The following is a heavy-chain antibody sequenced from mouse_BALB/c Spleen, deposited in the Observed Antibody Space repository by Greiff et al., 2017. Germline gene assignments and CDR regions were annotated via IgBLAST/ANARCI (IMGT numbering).Heavy chain of an antibody. J-gene: IGHJ2*01. V-gene: IGHV5-12-1*01. CDR1: GFAFSSYD. CDR3: ARHVEYPYYFEY. D-gene: IGHD5-2*01. CDR2: ISSGGGST. Sequence: DVQLVESGGGLVKPGGSLKLSCAASGFAFSSYDMSWVRQTPEKRLEWVAYISSGGGSTYYPDTVKGRFTISRDNAKNTLYLQMSSLKSEDTAMYYCARHVEYPYYFEYWGEGTTLTDSP.